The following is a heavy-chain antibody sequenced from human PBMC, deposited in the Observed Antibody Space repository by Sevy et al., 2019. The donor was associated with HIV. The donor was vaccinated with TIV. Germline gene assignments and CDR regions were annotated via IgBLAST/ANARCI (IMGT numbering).Heavy chain of an antibody. CDR2: TYYRSKWYN. CDR1: GDSVSSNSAA. V-gene: IGHV6-1*01. J-gene: IGHJ4*02. Sequence: KQSQTLSLTCAISGDSVSSNSAAWNWIRQSPSRGLEWLGRTYYRSKWYNDYAVSVKSRITIDPDTSKNHSSLQLNSVTPEDTALYYCAREGGSYCSSTSCYRGGLFAAADDYWGQGTLVTVSS. CDR3: AREGGSYCSSTSCYRGGLFAAADDY. D-gene: IGHD2-2*02.